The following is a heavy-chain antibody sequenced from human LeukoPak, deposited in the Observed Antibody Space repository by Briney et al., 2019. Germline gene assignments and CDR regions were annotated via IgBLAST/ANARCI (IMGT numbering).Heavy chain of an antibody. V-gene: IGHV3-30*03. CDR2: ISYDGNIK. CDR1: GFSFTSYN. CDR3: GRDFVNDAKARFDS. J-gene: IGHJ4*02. D-gene: IGHD4/OR15-4a*01. Sequence: GTSLRLSCAASGFSFTSYNFHWVRQAPGKGLKWLGFISYDGNIKYEDSVKGRFTISRDNSKNTLYLQMDSLRAEDTAMYYCGRDFVNDAKARFDSWGQGTLVTVSS.